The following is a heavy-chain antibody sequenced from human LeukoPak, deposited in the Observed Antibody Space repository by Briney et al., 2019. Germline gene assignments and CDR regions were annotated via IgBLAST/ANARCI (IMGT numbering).Heavy chain of an antibody. D-gene: IGHD6-19*01. Sequence: ASVKVSCKASGYTFAGYYIHWVRQAPGQGLEWMGWINPNSGDTDYAQKFQGRVTMTRDTSISTAYMELSRLRSDDTAVYYCARAAGGWPFDYWGQGTLVTVSS. CDR3: ARAAGGWPFDY. V-gene: IGHV1-2*02. J-gene: IGHJ4*02. CDR2: INPNSGDT. CDR1: GYTFAGYY.